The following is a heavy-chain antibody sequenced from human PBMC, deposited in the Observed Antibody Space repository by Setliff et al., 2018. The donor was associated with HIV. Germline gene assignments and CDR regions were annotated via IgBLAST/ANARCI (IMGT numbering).Heavy chain of an antibody. CDR1: GDTFSNYE. V-gene: IGHV1-8*02. CDR2: VNPKSGHS. Sequence: ASVKVSCKASGDTFSNYEINWVRQAAGRGPEFMGWVNPKSGHSAFSPNFRGRITMTSDPSLSTVYMELSSLTSEDTAVYYCARGLNQGMSLLRGVLVQGADWYFDVWGRGTLVTVSS. D-gene: IGHD3-10*01. CDR3: ARGLNQGMSLLRGVLVQGADWYFDV. J-gene: IGHJ2*01.